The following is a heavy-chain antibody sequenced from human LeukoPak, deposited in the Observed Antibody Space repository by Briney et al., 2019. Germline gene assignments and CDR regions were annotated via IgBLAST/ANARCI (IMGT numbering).Heavy chain of an antibody. V-gene: IGHV3-66*01. CDR1: GFTVSSNY. Sequence: GGSLRLSCAASGFTVSSNYMSWVRQAPGKGLEWVSFIYSGGSTYYADYVKGRFTISRDNSKNTLCLQMNSLRAEDTAVYYCATESYYYDSSGYYVFDYWGQGTLVTVSS. D-gene: IGHD3-22*01. CDR3: ATESYYYDSSGYYVFDY. CDR2: IYSGGST. J-gene: IGHJ4*02.